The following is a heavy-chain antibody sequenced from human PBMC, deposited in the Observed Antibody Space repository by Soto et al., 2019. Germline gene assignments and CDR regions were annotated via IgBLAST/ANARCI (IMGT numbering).Heavy chain of an antibody. CDR2: ISYDGSNK. D-gene: IGHD4-4*01. V-gene: IGHV3-30-3*01. CDR1: GFTFSSYA. J-gene: IGHJ6*02. Sequence: QVQLVESGGGVVQPGRSLRLSCAASGFTFSSYAMHWVRQAPGKGLEWVAVISYDGSNKYYADSVKGRFTISRDNSKNTLYLQMNSLRAEDTAVYYCARDRTTVTSNYYYYGMDVWGQGTTVTVSS. CDR3: ARDRTTVTSNYYYYGMDV.